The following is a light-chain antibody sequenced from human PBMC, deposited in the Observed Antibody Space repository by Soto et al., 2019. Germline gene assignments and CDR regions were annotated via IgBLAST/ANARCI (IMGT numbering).Light chain of an antibody. Sequence: EIVMTQSPGTLSVSPGERATLSCRASQSVDSNLAWYQQRPGQAPRLLIYGASARATGIPARFSGSGSGTEFTLTISSLQSEDFAVYYCQQYNKWSLFTFGPRTRVDMK. CDR3: QQYNKWSLFT. J-gene: IGKJ3*01. CDR2: GAS. V-gene: IGKV3-15*01. CDR1: QSVDSN.